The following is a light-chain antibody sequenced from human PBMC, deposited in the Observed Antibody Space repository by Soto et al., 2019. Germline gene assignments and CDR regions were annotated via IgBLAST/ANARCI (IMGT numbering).Light chain of an antibody. CDR1: QSVSNN. J-gene: IGKJ5*01. CDR3: QQYNDWPPIT. CDR2: YAS. V-gene: IGKV3-15*01. Sequence: EIMMTQSPATLSVSPGESATLSCRASQSVSNNLAWYQHKPGQAPRLLIYYASTRATGIPARFSGSGSGTEFSLTISSLQSEDFALYYCQQYNDWPPITFGQGTRLEIK.